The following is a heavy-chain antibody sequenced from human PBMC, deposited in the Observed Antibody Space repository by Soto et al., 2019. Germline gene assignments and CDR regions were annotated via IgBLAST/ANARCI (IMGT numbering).Heavy chain of an antibody. CDR1: RFTFSSYG. CDR2: ISYYGSNK. J-gene: IGHJ4*02. Sequence: GSLSLSCAASRFTFSSYGRHWILQAPGKGLEWVSVISYYGSNKYYAYSVKGRFTISRDNCKSTLYLQVNSLRAEDTAVYYCAKEGAGTRGTPLFDYWGQGTRVNVSS. D-gene: IGHD6-19*01. V-gene: IGHV3-30*18. CDR3: AKEGAGTRGTPLFDY.